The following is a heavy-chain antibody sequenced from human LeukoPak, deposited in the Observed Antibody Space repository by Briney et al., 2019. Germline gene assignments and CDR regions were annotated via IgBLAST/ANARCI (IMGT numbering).Heavy chain of an antibody. CDR1: GYTFTSYY. V-gene: IGHV1-46*01. D-gene: IGHD3-22*01. CDR2: INPSGGST. CDR3: ARPDFTMIGPGAFDI. Sequence: ASVKVSCKASGYTFTSYYMHWVRQAPGQGLEWMGIINPSGGSTSYAQKFQGRVTITADESTSTAYMELSSLRSEDTAVYYCARPDFTMIGPGAFDIWGQGTMVTVSS. J-gene: IGHJ3*02.